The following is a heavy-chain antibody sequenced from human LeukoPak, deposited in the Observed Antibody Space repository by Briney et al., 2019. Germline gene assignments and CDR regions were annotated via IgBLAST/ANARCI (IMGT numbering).Heavy chain of an antibody. Sequence: PSETLSLTCTVSGGSISSYYWSWIRQPPGKGLEWIGYIYHSGSTYYNPSLKSRVTISVDRSKNQFSLKLSSVTAADTAVYYCARGSSIAARGWFDPWGQGTLVTVSS. CDR2: IYHSGST. D-gene: IGHD6-6*01. V-gene: IGHV4-59*12. J-gene: IGHJ5*02. CDR1: GGSISSYY. CDR3: ARGSSIAARGWFDP.